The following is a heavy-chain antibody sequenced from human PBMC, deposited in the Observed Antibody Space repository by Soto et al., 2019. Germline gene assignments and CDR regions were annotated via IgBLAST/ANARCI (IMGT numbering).Heavy chain of an antibody. CDR2: SRDKPQGYST. V-gene: IGHV3-72*01. Sequence: PGGSLRLSCAASGFTFSSYALSCVRQAPGKGLDWVGRSRDKPQGYSTAYAASVKGRFTTSRDESKNSAYLKMNSLKTEDTAVYYCVRATYFSDSIGYTRCIDYWGQGPLVTVSS. CDR1: GFTFSSYA. J-gene: IGHJ4*02. D-gene: IGHD3-22*01. CDR3: VRATYFSDSIGYTRCIDY.